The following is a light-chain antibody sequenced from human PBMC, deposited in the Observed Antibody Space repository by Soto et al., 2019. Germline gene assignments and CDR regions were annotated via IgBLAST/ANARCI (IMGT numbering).Light chain of an antibody. CDR1: QSIDTY. Sequence: DIRMTQSPSFLSASVGDRVTITCRASQSIDTYLNWYQQLPGKAPNALIYEASNLQSGDPSRFSGSGSGTDFTLTISGLQPDDSATYYCHQTYSPPDTFGQGTKVDIK. J-gene: IGKJ1*01. CDR3: HQTYSPPDT. CDR2: EAS. V-gene: IGKV1-39*01.